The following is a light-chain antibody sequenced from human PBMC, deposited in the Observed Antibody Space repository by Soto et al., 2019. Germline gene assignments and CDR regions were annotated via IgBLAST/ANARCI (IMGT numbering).Light chain of an antibody. Sequence: SYELTQPPSVSVAPGQTARITCGGNNLGSRSVHWYQQKPGQAPVLVVYNDSDRPSGIPERLSGSTSGNTATLTISRVEAGDEADFYCQVWDRSDEWVFGGGTKLTVL. CDR3: QVWDRSDEWV. CDR1: NLGSRS. CDR2: NDS. V-gene: IGLV3-21*02. J-gene: IGLJ3*02.